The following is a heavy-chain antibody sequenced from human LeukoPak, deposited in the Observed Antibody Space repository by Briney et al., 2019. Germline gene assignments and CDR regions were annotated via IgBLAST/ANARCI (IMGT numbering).Heavy chain of an antibody. CDR2: ISSSSRYI. V-gene: IGHV3-21*01. Sequence: PGGSLTLSCAPSRLTFSNSGMDWVRQAPGKGLEWDSSISSSSRYIPYTDSVKGRFTVSRDNAKNSLHLQMYSLRAEETAVYLCARERACGRFSCGAYYFESWGQGTLVTVSS. CDR1: RLTFSNSG. J-gene: IGHJ4*02. D-gene: IGHD2-15*01. CDR3: ARERACGRFSCGAYYFES.